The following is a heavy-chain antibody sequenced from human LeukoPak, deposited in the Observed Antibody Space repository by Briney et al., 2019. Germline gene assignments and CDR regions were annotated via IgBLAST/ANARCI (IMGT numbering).Heavy chain of an antibody. Sequence: PSETLSLTCTVSGGSISSSSYYWGWIRQPPGKGLEWIGSIYYSGSTYYNPSLKSRVTISVDTSKNQFSLKLSSVTAADTAVYYCARDHRQQLVVHGPNWFDPWGQGTRVTVSS. CDR3: ARDHRQQLVVHGPNWFDP. J-gene: IGHJ5*02. V-gene: IGHV4-39*02. CDR2: IYYSGST. D-gene: IGHD6-13*01. CDR1: GGSISSSSYY.